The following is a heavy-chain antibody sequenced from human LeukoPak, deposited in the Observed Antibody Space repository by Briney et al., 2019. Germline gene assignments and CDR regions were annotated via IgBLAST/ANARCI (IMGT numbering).Heavy chain of an antibody. Sequence: GGSLRLSCAASGFTCSSYWMSWVRQARGKGLEWVAIIKQDGSEKYYVDSVKGRFTISRDNAKNSLYLQMNSLTAEDTAVYYCARDKPGDYASPLNWFDPWGQGTLVTVSS. CDR3: ARDKPGDYASPLNWFDP. D-gene: IGHD3-22*01. CDR2: IKQDGSEK. V-gene: IGHV3-7*03. CDR1: GFTCSSYW. J-gene: IGHJ5*02.